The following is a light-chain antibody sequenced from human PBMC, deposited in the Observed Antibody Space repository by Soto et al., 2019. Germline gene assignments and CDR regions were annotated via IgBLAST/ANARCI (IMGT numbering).Light chain of an antibody. CDR3: QQNDSVPRT. Sequence: DIQMTQSPSSLSASVGDRVTITCRASHGVGNNLIWYQQKPGKAPNVLINAASSLQSGVPSRFSGSGSGADFTLTISSLQPEDSATYYCQQNDSVPRTFGQGTKVDIK. J-gene: IGKJ2*01. CDR1: HGVGNN. V-gene: IGKV1-39*01. CDR2: AAS.